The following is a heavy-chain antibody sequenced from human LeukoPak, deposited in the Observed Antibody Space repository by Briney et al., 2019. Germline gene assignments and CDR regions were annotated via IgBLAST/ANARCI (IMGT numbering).Heavy chain of an antibody. Sequence: GGSLRLSCAASGFTFSSYGMHWVRQAPGKGLEWVAVISYDGSNKYYADSVKGRFTISRDNSKNTLYLQMNSLRAEDTAMYYCAKDAGMRAFGIWGQGTMVTVSS. CDR1: GFTFSSYG. J-gene: IGHJ3*02. V-gene: IGHV3-30*18. CDR3: AKDAGMRAFGI. CDR2: ISYDGSNK.